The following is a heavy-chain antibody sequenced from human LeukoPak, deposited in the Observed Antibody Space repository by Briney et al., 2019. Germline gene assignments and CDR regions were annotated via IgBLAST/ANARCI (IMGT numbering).Heavy chain of an antibody. CDR1: GFTFSTYT. D-gene: IGHD1-1*01. Sequence: GGSLRLSCTASGFTFSTYTMNWVRQAPGKGLEWVSSISSSGTYIFYADSVKGRFTISRDNAKNSLYLQMSSLRAEDTAMYYCARDNVAWNDVHWFDPWGQGTLVTVSS. V-gene: IGHV3-21*01. CDR2: ISSSGTYI. CDR3: ARDNVAWNDVHWFDP. J-gene: IGHJ5*02.